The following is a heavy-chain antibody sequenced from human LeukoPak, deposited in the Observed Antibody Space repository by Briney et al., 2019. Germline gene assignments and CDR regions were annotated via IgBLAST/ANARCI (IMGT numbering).Heavy chain of an antibody. CDR3: ARDGRCGNGDTWHPDLGY. CDR1: GYTFTGYY. Sequence: GASLKLSCKASGYTFTGYYLFWVRQAPGQGLEWMGWINPNSGRTMYGQKFQGRVTLTRDTSIRTTYMELGSLTADDTAVYYCARDGRCGNGDTWHPDLGYWGQGTLVSVAS. J-gene: IGHJ4*02. D-gene: IGHD2-8*01. CDR2: INPNSGRT. V-gene: IGHV1-2*02.